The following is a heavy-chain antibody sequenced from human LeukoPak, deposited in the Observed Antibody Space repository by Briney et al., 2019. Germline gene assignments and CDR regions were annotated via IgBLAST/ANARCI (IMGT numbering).Heavy chain of an antibody. J-gene: IGHJ4*02. CDR2: ISASGGST. D-gene: IGHD5-12*01. CDR1: GFTFSSDA. CDR3: AKAGYSDLFDY. Sequence: TGGSLRLSCAASGFTFSSDAMSWVRQAPGKRLEGVAAISASGGSTYYAVHVKGRFTIYRDNTKNTLYLQMNSLRAEDTAVYYGAKAGYSDLFDYWGQGTLVTVSS. V-gene: IGHV3-23*01.